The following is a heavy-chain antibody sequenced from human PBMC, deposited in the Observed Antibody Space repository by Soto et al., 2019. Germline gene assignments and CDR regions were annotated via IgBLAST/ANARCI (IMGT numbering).Heavy chain of an antibody. Sequence: GGSLRLSCAASGFTFSSYAMSWVRQAPGKGLEWVSSISGGGTSTYYADSVKGRFTFSRDNSKNTLYLQMNSLRAEDTAVYYCAKVTANNWNNFDYWGQGTLVTVSS. J-gene: IGHJ4*02. CDR2: ISGGGTST. V-gene: IGHV3-23*01. CDR1: GFTFSSYA. CDR3: AKVTANNWNNFDY. D-gene: IGHD1-20*01.